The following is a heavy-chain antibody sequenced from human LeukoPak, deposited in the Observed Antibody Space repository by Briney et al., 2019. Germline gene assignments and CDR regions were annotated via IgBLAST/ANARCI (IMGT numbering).Heavy chain of an antibody. D-gene: IGHD6-13*01. CDR1: GFTFSRYG. J-gene: IGHJ4*02. Sequence: GGSLRLSCAASGFTFSRYGMHGVRQAPGKGLEGVAVISYDGSNKYYADSVKGRFTISRDNSKHTLYLQMNSLRAEDTAVYYCAKVAAAGTIFTHLDYWGQGTLVTVSS. CDR3: AKVAAAGTIFTHLDY. V-gene: IGHV3-30*18. CDR2: ISYDGSNK.